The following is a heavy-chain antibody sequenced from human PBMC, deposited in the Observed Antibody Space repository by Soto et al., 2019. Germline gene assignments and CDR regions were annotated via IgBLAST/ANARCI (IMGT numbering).Heavy chain of an antibody. D-gene: IGHD3-3*01. CDR3: ARGNVLRFLEWLFRGFDP. V-gene: IGHV1-58*01. J-gene: IGHJ5*02. CDR2: IVVGSGNT. CDR1: GFTFTKSA. Sequence: SVKVSCKSSGFTFTKSAVQWVRQARGQRLEWIGWIVVGSGNTNYAQKFQGRVTMTRDTSISTAYMELSRLRSDDTAVYYCARGNVLRFLEWLFRGFDPWGQGTLVTVSS.